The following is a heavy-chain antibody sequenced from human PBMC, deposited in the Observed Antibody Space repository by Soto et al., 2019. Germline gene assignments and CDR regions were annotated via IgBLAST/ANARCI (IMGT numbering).Heavy chain of an antibody. D-gene: IGHD2-2*01. CDR3: ARAPCSSNSWYLYYYGMDG. CDR1: GGSISSGDYY. Sequence: ASETVLTCTVSGGSISSGDYYWSWIRQPPGKGLEWIGYIYYSGSTYYNPSLKSRVTISVDTSKNQFSLKLSSVTAADTAVYYWARAPCSSNSWYLYYYGMDGWGQGTTVTVSS. CDR2: IYYSGST. J-gene: IGHJ6*02. V-gene: IGHV4-30-4*01.